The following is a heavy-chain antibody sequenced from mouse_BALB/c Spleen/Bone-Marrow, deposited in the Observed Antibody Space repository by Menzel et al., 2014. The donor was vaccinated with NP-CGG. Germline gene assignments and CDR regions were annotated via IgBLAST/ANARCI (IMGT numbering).Heavy chain of an antibody. V-gene: IGHV1-69*02. Sequence: VQFQESGTDLVRPGASVKLSCKASGYTFTSYWINWVKQRPGQGLEWIGNIYPSDSYTNYNQKFKDRATLTVDKSSSTAYMHLSSPTSEDSAVYYCTRDDGGFAYWGQGTLVTVSA. CDR2: IYPSDSYT. J-gene: IGHJ3*01. CDR3: TRDDGGFAY. D-gene: IGHD1-1*02. CDR1: GYTFTSYW.